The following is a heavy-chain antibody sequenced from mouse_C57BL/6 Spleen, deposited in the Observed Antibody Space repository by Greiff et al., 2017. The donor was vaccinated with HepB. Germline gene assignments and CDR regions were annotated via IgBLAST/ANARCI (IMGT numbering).Heavy chain of an antibody. V-gene: IGHV1-63*01. CDR2: IYPGGGYT. D-gene: IGHD2-2*01. Sequence: QVQLQQSGAELVRPGTSVKMSCKASGYTFTNYWIGWAKQRPGHGLEWIGDIYPGGGYTNYNEKFKGKATLTADKSSSTAYMQFSSLTSEDSAIYYCARLGYDGGAYFYYWGQGTTLTVSS. CDR1: GYTFTNYW. J-gene: IGHJ2*01. CDR3: ARLGYDGGAYFYY.